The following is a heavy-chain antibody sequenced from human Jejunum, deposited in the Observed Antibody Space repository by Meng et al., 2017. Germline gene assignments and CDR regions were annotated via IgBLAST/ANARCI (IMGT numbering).Heavy chain of an antibody. V-gene: IGHV3-15*01. J-gene: IGHJ4*02. Sequence: GESLKISCAASGFTFSIAWMTWVRQAPGKGLEWFGRIKSKNDGGTSDYAAPVKGRFTISRDDSKTTLYLQMNSLKTEDTGVYYCAPVRDPSSWSLHYWGQGTLVTVSS. CDR2: IKSKNDGGTS. D-gene: IGHD6-13*01. CDR3: APVRDPSSWSLHY. CDR1: GFTFSIAW.